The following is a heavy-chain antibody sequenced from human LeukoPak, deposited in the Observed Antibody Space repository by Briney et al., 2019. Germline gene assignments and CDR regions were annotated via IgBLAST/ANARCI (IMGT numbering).Heavy chain of an antibody. CDR3: GRDPGLYDFWSGYPEALGWFDP. D-gene: IGHD3-3*01. J-gene: IGHJ5*02. CDR2: ISSSSSYI. CDR1: GCSISSYY. V-gene: IGHV3-21*01. Sequence: PSETLSLTCTVSGCSISSYYWSWVRQAPGKGLEWVSSISSSSSYIYYADSVKGRFTISRDNAKNSLYLQMHSLRAEETAVYYCGRDPGLYDFWSGYPEALGWFDPWGQGTLVTVSS.